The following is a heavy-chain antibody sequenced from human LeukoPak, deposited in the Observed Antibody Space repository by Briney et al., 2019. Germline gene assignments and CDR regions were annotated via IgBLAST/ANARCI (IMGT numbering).Heavy chain of an antibody. CDR3: ARPRFGSFWSGYYRGFDY. V-gene: IGHV4-34*01. Sequence: PSETLSLTCAVYGGSFSGYYWSWIRQPPGKGLEWIGEINHSGSTNYNPSLKSRVTISVDTSKNQFSLKLSSVTAADTAVYYCARPRFGSFWSGYYRGFDYWGQGTLVTVSS. J-gene: IGHJ4*02. CDR1: GGSFSGYY. CDR2: INHSGST. D-gene: IGHD3-3*01.